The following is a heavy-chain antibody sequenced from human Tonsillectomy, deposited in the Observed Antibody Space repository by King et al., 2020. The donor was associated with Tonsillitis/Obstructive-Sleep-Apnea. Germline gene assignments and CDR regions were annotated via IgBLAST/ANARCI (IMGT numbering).Heavy chain of an antibody. V-gene: IGHV3-23*04. CDR3: ARVPATIPYYYYMDV. CDR1: GFSFSRYA. CDR2: ISGSGGST. D-gene: IGHD2-2*02. Sequence: QLVQSGGGLVQPGGSLRLSCAASGFSFSRYAMSWVRQAPGKGLEWVSAISGSGGSTYYADSVKGRFTISRDNSKNTLYLLMNSLRAEDTAVFYCARVPATIPYYYYMDVWGKGTTVTVSS. J-gene: IGHJ6*03.